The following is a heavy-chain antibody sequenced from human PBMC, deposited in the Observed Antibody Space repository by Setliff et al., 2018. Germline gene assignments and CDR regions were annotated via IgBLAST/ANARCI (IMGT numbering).Heavy chain of an antibody. J-gene: IGHJ6*03. V-gene: IGHV1-2*02. D-gene: IGHD3-3*01. Sequence: ASVKVSCKASGYTFTGHYIHWVRQAPGQGLEWMGWINPRTGVTNYAQKFQGRVTMTRDTSITTVYMDLSSLKSDDTAVYYCARGGDIITIFGVVTPDFYYYMDVWGKGTTVTVS. CDR3: ARGGDIITIFGVVTPDFYYYMDV. CDR1: GYTFTGHY. CDR2: INPRTGVT.